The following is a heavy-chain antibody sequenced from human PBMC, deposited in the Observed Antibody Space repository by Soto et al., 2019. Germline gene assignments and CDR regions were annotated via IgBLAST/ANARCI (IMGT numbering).Heavy chain of an antibody. CDR1: GGSISSYY. CDR3: ARDSGDDYGDYGYFDY. J-gene: IGHJ4*02. D-gene: IGHD4-17*01. Sequence: SETLSLTCTVSGGSISSYYWSWIRQPPGKGLEWIGYIYYSGSTNYNPSLKSRVTISVDTSKNQFSLKLSSVTAADTAVYYCARDSGDDYGDYGYFDYWGQGTLVTVSS. V-gene: IGHV4-59*01. CDR2: IYYSGST.